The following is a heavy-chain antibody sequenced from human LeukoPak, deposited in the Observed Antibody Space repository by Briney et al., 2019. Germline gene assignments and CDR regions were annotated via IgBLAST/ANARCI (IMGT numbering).Heavy chain of an antibody. CDR3: VRDLGSSREDYFDY. CDR2: ISAYNGNT. CDR1: GYTFTSYG. D-gene: IGHD6-6*01. J-gene: IGHJ4*02. V-gene: IGHV1-18*01. Sequence: GASVKVSCKASGYTFTSYGISWARQAPGQGLEWMGWISAYNGNTNYAQKLQGRVTMTTDTSTSTAYMELRSLRSDDTAVYYCVRDLGSSREDYFDYWGQGTLVTVSS.